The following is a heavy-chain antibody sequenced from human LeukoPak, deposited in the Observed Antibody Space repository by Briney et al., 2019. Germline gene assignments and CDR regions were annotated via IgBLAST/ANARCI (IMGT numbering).Heavy chain of an antibody. CDR3: ARDHRYGGLCDY. CDR1: GGSISSGSYY. D-gene: IGHD1-1*01. V-gene: IGHV4-61*02. J-gene: IGHJ4*02. CDR2: IYTSGST. Sequence: NPSETLSLTCTVSGGSISSGSYYWSWIRQPAGKGLEWTGRIYTSGSTNYNPSLKSRVTISVDTSKNQFSLKLSSVTAADTAVYYCARDHRYGGLCDYWGQGTLVTVSS.